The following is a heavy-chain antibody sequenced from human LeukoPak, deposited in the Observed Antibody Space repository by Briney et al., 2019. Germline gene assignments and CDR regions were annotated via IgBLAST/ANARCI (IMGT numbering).Heavy chain of an antibody. D-gene: IGHD2-2*03. J-gene: IGHJ6*04. CDR1: GFTFGDYA. V-gene: IGHV3-49*04. CDR2: IRSKAYGGTT. CDR3: TRDPGINPGYCSSTSCYYDYYYGMDV. Sequence: GRSPRLSCTASGFTFGDYAMSWVRQAPGKGLEWVGFIRSKAYGGTTEYAASVKGRFTISRDDSKSIAYLQMNSLKTEDTAVYYCTRDPGINPGYCSSTSCYYDYYYGMDVWGKGTTVTVSS.